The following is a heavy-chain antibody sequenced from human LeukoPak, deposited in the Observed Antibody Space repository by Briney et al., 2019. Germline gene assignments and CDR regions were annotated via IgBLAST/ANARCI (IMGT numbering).Heavy chain of an antibody. CDR1: GDSVSSNSAA. CDR3: VGGSSSFHY. J-gene: IGHJ4*02. D-gene: IGHD6-19*01. V-gene: IGHV6-1*01. CDR2: TYYRSKWYS. Sequence: SQTLSLTCDISGDSVSSNSAAWNWIRQSPSRGLEWLGRTYYRSKWYSEYAVSVRGRVTINPDTSKHQFSLQLKSVTPVDTAIYYCVGGSSSFHYWGQGTLVTVSS.